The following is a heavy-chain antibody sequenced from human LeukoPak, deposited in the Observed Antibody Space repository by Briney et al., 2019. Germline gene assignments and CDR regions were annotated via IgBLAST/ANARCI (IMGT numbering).Heavy chain of an antibody. CDR2: IYPGDSDA. J-gene: IGHJ3*02. Sequence: GESLKISCEGSGYRFTSYWIGWVRQMPGKGLEWMGIIYPGDSDARYSPSFQGQVTISADKSISTAYLQWSSLKASDTAMYYCARHPIRGAFDIWGQGTMVTVSS. CDR1: GYRFTSYW. V-gene: IGHV5-51*01. D-gene: IGHD3-9*01. CDR3: ARHPIRGAFDI.